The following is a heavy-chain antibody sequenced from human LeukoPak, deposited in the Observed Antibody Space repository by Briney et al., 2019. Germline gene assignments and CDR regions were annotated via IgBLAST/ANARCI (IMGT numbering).Heavy chain of an antibody. D-gene: IGHD2-2*01. V-gene: IGHV1-69*05. CDR1: GGTFSSYA. CDR3: ARGPIVVVPAAKYYFDY. CDR2: MIPIFGTA. Sequence: ASVKVSCKASGGTFSSYAISWVRQAPGQGLEWMGGMIPIFGTANYAQKFQGRVTITTDESTSTAYMELSSLRSEDTAVYYCARGPIVVVPAAKYYFDYWGQGTLVTFSS. J-gene: IGHJ4*02.